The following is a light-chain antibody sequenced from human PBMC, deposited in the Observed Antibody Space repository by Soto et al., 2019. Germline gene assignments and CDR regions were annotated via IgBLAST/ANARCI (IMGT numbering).Light chain of an antibody. Sequence: EIVLTQSPGTLSLSPGERVTLSCRASQSVSSNYLAWYQQKPGQAPRLLIYGASSRATGIPDRFSGSGSGTDFTLTISRLEPEDFAVYYCQQYDNSFTFGPGTKVDIK. V-gene: IGKV3-20*01. CDR2: GAS. CDR1: QSVSSNY. CDR3: QQYDNSFT. J-gene: IGKJ3*01.